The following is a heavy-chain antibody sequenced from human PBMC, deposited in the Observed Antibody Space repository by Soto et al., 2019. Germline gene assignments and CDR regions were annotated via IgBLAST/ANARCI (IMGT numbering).Heavy chain of an antibody. CDR2: IYYSGST. Sequence: SETLSLTCTVSGGSISSSSYYWGWIRQPPGKGLEWIGSIYYSGSTYYNPSLKSRVTISVDTSKNQFSLKLSSVTAADTAVYYCAQYGSGSMDVWGKGTTVTVSS. D-gene: IGHD3-10*01. J-gene: IGHJ6*03. CDR3: AQYGSGSMDV. V-gene: IGHV4-39*01. CDR1: GGSISSSSYY.